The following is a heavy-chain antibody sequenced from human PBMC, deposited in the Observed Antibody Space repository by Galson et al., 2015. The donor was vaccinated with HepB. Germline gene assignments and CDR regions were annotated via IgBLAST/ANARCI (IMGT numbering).Heavy chain of an antibody. CDR3: ARDVQYVWGSSNNWFDP. CDR2: ISAYNGNT. Sequence: SVKVSCKASGYTFTSYGISWVRQAPGQGLEWMGWISAYNGNTKYAQKVQGRVTMTTDTSTSTAYMELRSLRSDDTAVYYCARDVQYVWGSSNNWFDPWGQGTLVIVSS. D-gene: IGHD3-16*01. V-gene: IGHV1-18*04. CDR1: GYTFTSYG. J-gene: IGHJ5*02.